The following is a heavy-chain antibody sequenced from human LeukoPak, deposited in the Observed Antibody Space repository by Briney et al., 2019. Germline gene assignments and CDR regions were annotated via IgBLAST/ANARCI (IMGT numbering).Heavy chain of an antibody. CDR3: ASALLAYCGGDCYSTKEPFDY. CDR2: IIPILGIA. V-gene: IGHV1-69*04. Sequence: GASVKVSCKASGGTFSSYAISWVRQAPGQGLEWMGRIIPILGIANYAQKFQGRVTITADKSTSTVYMELSSLRSEDTAVYYCASALLAYCGGDCYSTKEPFDYWGQGTLVTVSS. J-gene: IGHJ4*02. D-gene: IGHD2-21*02. CDR1: GGTFSSYA.